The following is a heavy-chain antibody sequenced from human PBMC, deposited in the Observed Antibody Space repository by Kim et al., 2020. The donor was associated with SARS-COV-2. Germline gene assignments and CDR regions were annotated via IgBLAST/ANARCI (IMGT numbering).Heavy chain of an antibody. D-gene: IGHD5-12*01. V-gene: IGHV1-3*01. J-gene: IGHJ3*02. CDR3: ARSTPYGGYDLGGAFDI. Sequence: FQGRVTITRDTSASTAYVELSSLRSEDTAVYYCARSTPYGGYDLGGAFDIWGQGTMVTVSS.